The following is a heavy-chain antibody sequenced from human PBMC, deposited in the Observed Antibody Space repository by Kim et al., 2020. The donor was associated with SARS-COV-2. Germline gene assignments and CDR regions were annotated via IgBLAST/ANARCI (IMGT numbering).Heavy chain of an antibody. CDR1: GYTFTGYY. CDR2: INPNSGGT. V-gene: IGHV1-2*02. Sequence: ASVKVSCKASGYTFTGYYMHWVRQAPGQGLEWMGWINPNSGGTNYAQKFQGRVTMTRDTSISTAYMELSRLRSDGTAVYYCARIALWNLVSFAVGYYFDYWGQGPLVTVSS. J-gene: IGHJ4*02. D-gene: IGHD1-7*01. CDR3: ARIALWNLVSFAVGYYFDY.